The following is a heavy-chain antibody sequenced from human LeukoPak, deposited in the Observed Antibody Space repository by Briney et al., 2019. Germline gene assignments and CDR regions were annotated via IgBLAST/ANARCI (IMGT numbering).Heavy chain of an antibody. CDR2: INPSGGST. CDR3: ARVGRGYSYGYDYYYGMDV. V-gene: IGHV1-46*01. J-gene: IGHJ6*02. CDR1: GYTFTSYY. Sequence: ASVKVSCKASGYTFTSYYMHWVRQAPGQGLEWMGIINPSGGSTSYAQKFQGGVTMTRDTSTSTVYMELSSLRSEDTAVYYCARVGRGYSYGYDYYYGMDVWGQGTTVTVSS. D-gene: IGHD5-18*01.